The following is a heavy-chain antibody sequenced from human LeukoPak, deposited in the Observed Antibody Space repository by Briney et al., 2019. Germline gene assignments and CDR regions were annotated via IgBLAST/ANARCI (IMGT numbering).Heavy chain of an antibody. CDR1: GGSFSGYY. V-gene: IGHV4-34*01. CDR3: AGYSKPGGDYYYGMDV. D-gene: IGHD4-11*01. CDR2: INHSGST. J-gene: IGHJ6*02. Sequence: SETLSLTCAVYGGSFSGYYWSWIRQPPGKGLEWIGEINHSGSTNHNPSLKSRVTISVDTSKNQFSLKLSSVTAADTAVYYCAGYSKPGGDYYYGMDVWGQGTTVTVSS.